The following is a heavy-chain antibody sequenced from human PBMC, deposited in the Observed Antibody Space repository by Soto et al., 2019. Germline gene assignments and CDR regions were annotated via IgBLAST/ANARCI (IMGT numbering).Heavy chain of an antibody. V-gene: IGHV3-66*01. J-gene: IGHJ4*02. Sequence: EVQLVESGGGLVQPGESLRLSCAASEFSVSSHYMSWVRQAPGKGLEWVSVIYASGTTYYADSVRGRFTISRDSSKNTLYLQMNSLRAEDTAVYYCARNPDCFTSGCYYTDYWGQGTLVTVSS. CDR3: ARNPDCFTSGCYYTDY. CDR2: IYASGTT. CDR1: EFSVSSHY. D-gene: IGHD2-2*01.